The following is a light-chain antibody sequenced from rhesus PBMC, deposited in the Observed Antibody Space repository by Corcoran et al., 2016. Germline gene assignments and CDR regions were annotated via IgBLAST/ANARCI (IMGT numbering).Light chain of an antibody. Sequence: EIVMTQSPSTLALFPGERATLFCRASQSVSSYLAWYQQKPGQAPRPLIYGASSRATGLRDRVSGSGSGTAFTLTISSLEPEDVGIYFCLQSSNWPLTFGGGTKVELK. V-gene: IGKV3-24*04. CDR1: QSVSSY. J-gene: IGKJ4*01. CDR3: LQSSNWPLT. CDR2: GAS.